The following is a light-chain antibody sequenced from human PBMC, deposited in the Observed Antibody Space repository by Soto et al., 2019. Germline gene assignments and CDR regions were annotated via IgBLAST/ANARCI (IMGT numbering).Light chain of an antibody. Sequence: QSVRNKAASVSGVPGRSISISCNGTRSDVGGYNYVSWYQQHPGKAPKLMIYDVSNRPSGVSNRFSGSKSGNTASLTISGLQAEDEADYYCSSYTSSSTLYVFGTGTKVTVL. V-gene: IGLV2-14*01. CDR1: RSDVGGYNY. CDR2: DVS. CDR3: SSYTSSSTLYV. J-gene: IGLJ1*01.